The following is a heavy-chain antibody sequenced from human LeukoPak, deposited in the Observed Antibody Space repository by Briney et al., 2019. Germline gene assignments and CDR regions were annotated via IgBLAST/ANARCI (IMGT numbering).Heavy chain of an antibody. Sequence: SETLSLTCTVSGGSISSSSYYWGWIRQPPGKGLEWIGSIYYSGSTYYNPSLKSRVTISVDTSKNQFSLKLSSVTAADTAVYYCARHQNGDPYNWFDPWGQGTLVTVSS. V-gene: IGHV4-39*01. J-gene: IGHJ5*02. CDR2: IYYSGST. CDR1: GGSISSSSYY. D-gene: IGHD4-17*01. CDR3: ARHQNGDPYNWFDP.